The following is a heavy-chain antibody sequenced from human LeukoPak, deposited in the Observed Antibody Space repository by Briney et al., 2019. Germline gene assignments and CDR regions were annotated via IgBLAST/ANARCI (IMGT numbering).Heavy chain of an antibody. D-gene: IGHD1-1*01. V-gene: IGHV4-34*01. CDR1: GGSFSGYY. J-gene: IGHJ3*02. Sequence: SETLSLTCAVYGGSFSGYYWSWLRQPPGKGLEWIGEINHSGSTNYNPSLKSRVTISVDTSKNQFSLKLSSVTAADTAVYYCARGRYTERGHDAFDIWGQGTMVTVSS. CDR3: ARGRYTERGHDAFDI. CDR2: INHSGST.